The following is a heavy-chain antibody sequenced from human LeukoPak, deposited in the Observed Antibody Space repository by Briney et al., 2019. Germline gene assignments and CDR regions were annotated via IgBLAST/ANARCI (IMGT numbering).Heavy chain of an antibody. V-gene: IGHV4-34*01. Sequence: LTCAVYGGSFSGYYWSWIRQPPGKGLEWIGEINHSGSTNYNPSLKSRVTISVDTSKNQFSLKLSSVTAADTAVYYCARERASAGPFDYWGQGTLVTVSS. CDR2: INHSGST. CDR1: GGSFSGYY. D-gene: IGHD6-13*01. CDR3: ARERASAGPFDY. J-gene: IGHJ4*02.